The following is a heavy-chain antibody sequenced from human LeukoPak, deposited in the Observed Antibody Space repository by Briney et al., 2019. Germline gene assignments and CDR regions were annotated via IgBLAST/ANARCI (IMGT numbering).Heavy chain of an antibody. D-gene: IGHD3-22*01. J-gene: IGHJ4*02. CDR2: ISGSGGST. V-gene: IGHV3-23*01. Sequence: GGSLRLSCAASGFTFSSYAMSWVRQALGKGLEWVSAISGSGGSTYYADSVKGRFTISRDNSKNTLYLQMNSLRAEDTAVYYCAKDSSGFQYYFDYWGQGTLVTVSS. CDR1: GFTFSSYA. CDR3: AKDSSGFQYYFDY.